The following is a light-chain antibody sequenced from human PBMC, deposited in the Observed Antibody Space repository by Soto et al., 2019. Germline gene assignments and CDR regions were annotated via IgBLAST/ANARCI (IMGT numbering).Light chain of an antibody. CDR3: CSYAGSSFYV. CDR1: SSDVGKYNL. V-gene: IGLV2-23*02. Sequence: QSVLIQPASVSGSPGQSITISCTGTSSDVGKYNLVSWYQQHPGKVPELIIYEVSKRPSGVSDRCYGSKSGGTASLTVSGLQAKDEADYYCCSYAGSSFYVFGSGTKVTVL. CDR2: EVS. J-gene: IGLJ1*01.